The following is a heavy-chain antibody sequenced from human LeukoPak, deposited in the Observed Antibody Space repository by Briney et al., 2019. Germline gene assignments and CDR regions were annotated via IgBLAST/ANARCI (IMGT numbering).Heavy chain of an antibody. V-gene: IGHV1-18*01. D-gene: IGHD3-3*01. CDR2: ISAYNGKT. Sequence: SVKGSCKASGYTFTSYGISLVRQAPGQGLEWMGWISAYNGKTKYAQKLQGRVTMITDTSTSTAYMELRSLRSDDTAVYYCAREYYDFWSGYYSDYYYYMDVWGKGTTVTVSS. CDR1: GYTFTSYG. J-gene: IGHJ6*03. CDR3: AREYYDFWSGYYSDYYYYMDV.